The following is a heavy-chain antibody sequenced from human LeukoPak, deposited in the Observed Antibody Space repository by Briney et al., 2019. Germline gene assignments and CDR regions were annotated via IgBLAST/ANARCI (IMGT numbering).Heavy chain of an antibody. V-gene: IGHV4-31*03. CDR1: GASIGTGGFY. J-gene: IGHJ6*02. CDR2: IYYTGSV. D-gene: IGHD3-10*01. CDR3: ARDHSYYFGSQTSTLDV. Sequence: SETLSLTCTISGASIGTGGFYWTWIRQPPGEGLEWIGYIYYTGSVDYNASLKSRLTISLDTSKNQFSQKLNSVTAADTAVYYCARDHSYYFGSQTSTLDVWGQGTAVTVSS.